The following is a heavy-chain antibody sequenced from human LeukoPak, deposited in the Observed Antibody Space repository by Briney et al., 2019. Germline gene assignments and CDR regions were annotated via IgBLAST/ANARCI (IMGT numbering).Heavy chain of an antibody. J-gene: IGHJ4*02. V-gene: IGHV4-34*01. Sequence: PSETLSLTCAVYGGSFTGYSWTWIRQPPGKGLEWIGDINHSGSANYNPSPRSRVTISIDTSKNQFSLKLRSVTAADTAVYYCASDALVSAAILFYWGQGTQVIVSS. CDR3: ASDALVSAAILFY. D-gene: IGHD2-2*02. CDR1: GGSFTGYS. CDR2: INHSGSA.